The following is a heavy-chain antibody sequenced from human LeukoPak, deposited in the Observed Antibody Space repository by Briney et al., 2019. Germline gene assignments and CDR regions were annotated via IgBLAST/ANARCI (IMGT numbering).Heavy chain of an antibody. D-gene: IGHD6-13*01. CDR3: AKGGLYTREGLDY. CDR2: ISGSGLSS. CDR1: GFPFSRDA. J-gene: IGHJ4*02. Sequence: PGGSLRLSCAASGFPFSRDAMSWVRQAPGKGLEWVADISGSGLSSDYAGSVKGRFTISRDDSKNTLSLQMNSPTAEDTAVYYCAKGGLYTREGLDYWGQGTLVTVSS. V-gene: IGHV3-23*01.